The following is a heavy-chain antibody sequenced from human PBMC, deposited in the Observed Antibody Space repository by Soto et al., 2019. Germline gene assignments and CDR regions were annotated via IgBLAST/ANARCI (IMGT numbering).Heavy chain of an antibody. D-gene: IGHD2-2*01. J-gene: IGHJ5*02. CDR1: GGSISSYY. CDR2: IYYSGST. V-gene: IGHV4-59*01. CDR3: ARDLRTIPAASRFGFDP. Sequence: LSLTCTVSGGSISSYYWSWIRQPPGKGLEWIGYIYYSGSTNYNPSLKSRVTISVDTSKNQFSLKLSSVTAADTAVYYCARDLRTIPAASRFGFDPWGQGTLVTVSS.